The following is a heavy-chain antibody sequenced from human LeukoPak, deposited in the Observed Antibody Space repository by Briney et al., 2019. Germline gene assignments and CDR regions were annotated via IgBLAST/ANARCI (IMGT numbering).Heavy chain of an antibody. Sequence: GASVKVSCKASGYTFTSYDINWVRQATGQGLEWMGWMNPNSGNTGYAQKFQGRVTITRNTSISTAYMELSSLRSEDTAVYYCARGGYCSSTSCQTSDYYYMDVWGKGTTATVSS. CDR1: GYTFTSYD. J-gene: IGHJ6*03. D-gene: IGHD2-2*01. CDR2: MNPNSGNT. V-gene: IGHV1-8*03. CDR3: ARGGYCSSTSCQTSDYYYMDV.